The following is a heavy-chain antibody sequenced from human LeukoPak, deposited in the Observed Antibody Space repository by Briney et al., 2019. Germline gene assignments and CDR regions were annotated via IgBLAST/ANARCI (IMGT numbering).Heavy chain of an antibody. J-gene: IGHJ4*02. CDR1: GFTFSRYS. V-gene: IGHV3-48*01. Sequence: GGFLRLSCAASGFTFSRYSMNWVRQAPGKGLEWVSYISSGTSTIYYADSVKGRFTISRDNAMNSLSLQMNSLRAEDTAVYYCARGTSSSDYSRLYYFDYWGQGTLVTVSS. CDR3: ARGTSSSDYSRLYYFDY. D-gene: IGHD3-22*01. CDR2: ISSGTSTI.